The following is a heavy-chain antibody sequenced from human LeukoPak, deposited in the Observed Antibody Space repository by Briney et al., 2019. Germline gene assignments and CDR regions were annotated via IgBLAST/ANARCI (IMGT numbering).Heavy chain of an antibody. J-gene: IGHJ6*03. CDR1: GFTFSDYY. Sequence: GGSLRLSCAASGFTFSDYYMSWIRQAPGKGLEWVSYISGSGTTIYYADSVKGRFTISRDNAKNSLYLQMNSLRAEDTAVYYCARSIAVAAPRGYYYYYMDVWGKGTKVTVSS. D-gene: IGHD6-19*01. V-gene: IGHV3-11*04. CDR3: ARSIAVAAPRGYYYYYMDV. CDR2: ISGSGTTI.